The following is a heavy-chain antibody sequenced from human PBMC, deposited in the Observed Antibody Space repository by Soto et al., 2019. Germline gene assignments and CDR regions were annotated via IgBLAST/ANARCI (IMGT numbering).Heavy chain of an antibody. J-gene: IGHJ5*02. CDR2: IIPIFGTA. CDR1: GGTFSSYA. Sequence: QVQLVQSGAEVKKPGSSVKVSCKASGGTFSSYAISWVRQAPGKGLDGMGGIIPIFGTANYAQKFQGRVTITADKSTSTAYMELSSLRSEDTAVYYCATEGGGTGTKVWFDPWVQGTLVTAS. D-gene: IGHD1-7*01. CDR3: ATEGGGTGTKVWFDP. V-gene: IGHV1-69*06.